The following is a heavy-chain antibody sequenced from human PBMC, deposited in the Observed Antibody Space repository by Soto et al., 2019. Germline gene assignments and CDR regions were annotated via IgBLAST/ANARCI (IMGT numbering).Heavy chain of an antibody. V-gene: IGHV1-18*04. D-gene: IGHD2-2*01. CDR3: ARVIPGVEAWFDP. Sequence: ASVKVSCKASGYSVASYFMHWVRRAPGQGLEWMGWISAYTDTPNYAQKFQGRVTMTIDTSTSTAYMDLRSLTSDDTAVYYCARVIPGVEAWFDPWGQGTLVTVSS. CDR2: ISAYTDTP. CDR1: GYSVASYF. J-gene: IGHJ5*02.